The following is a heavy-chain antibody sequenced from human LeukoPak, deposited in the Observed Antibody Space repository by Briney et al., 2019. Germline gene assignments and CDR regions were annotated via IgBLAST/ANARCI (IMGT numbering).Heavy chain of an antibody. Sequence: PGGSLRLSCRASGFTFGDYALSWFRQAPGKGLEWVGFIRSKAYGGTTEYAASVKGRFTVPRDDSKSIAYLQMNSLKIEDTAVYYCTRDPSSSTWYPVDYWGQGTLVTVSS. CDR2: IRSKAYGGTT. CDR3: TRDPSSSTWYPVDY. J-gene: IGHJ4*02. D-gene: IGHD6-13*01. V-gene: IGHV3-49*03. CDR1: GFTFGDYA.